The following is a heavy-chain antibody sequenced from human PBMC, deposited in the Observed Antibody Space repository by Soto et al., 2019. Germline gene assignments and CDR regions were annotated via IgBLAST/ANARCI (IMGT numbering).Heavy chain of an antibody. CDR2: INPSGGST. Sequence: ASVKVSCKASGYTFTSYYMHWVRQAPGQGLEWMGIINPSGGSTSYAQKFQGRVTMTRDTSTSTVYMELSSLRSEDTAVYYCARKWCYRGGADFWSGYPTLYFDYWGQGTLVTVSS. CDR1: GYTFTSYY. CDR3: ARKWCYRGGADFWSGYPTLYFDY. J-gene: IGHJ4*02. V-gene: IGHV1-46*03. D-gene: IGHD3-3*01.